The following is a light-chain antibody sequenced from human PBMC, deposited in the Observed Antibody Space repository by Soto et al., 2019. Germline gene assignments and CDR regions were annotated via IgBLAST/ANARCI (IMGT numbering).Light chain of an antibody. CDR3: QQYNDYSWT. J-gene: IGKJ1*01. CDR2: KAS. CDR1: QSINSW. Sequence: DILLTQSPSTLSASVGDRVTITCRASQSINSWLAWYQQKPGQAPKLLIYKASSLESGVPSRFSGSGSGTEFTLTISSLQPDDVAIYYCQQYNDYSWTFGQGTKVDIK. V-gene: IGKV1-5*03.